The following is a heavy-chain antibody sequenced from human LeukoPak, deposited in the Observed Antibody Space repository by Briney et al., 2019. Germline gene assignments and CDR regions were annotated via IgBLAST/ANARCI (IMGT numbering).Heavy chain of an antibody. CDR1: GYSISSGYY. V-gene: IGHV4-38-2*02. CDR3: ARVGAVAGPDY. D-gene: IGHD6-19*01. J-gene: IGHJ4*02. Sequence: SETLSLTCTVSGYSISSGYYWGWIRQPPGKGLEWIGSIYHSGSTYYNPSLKSRVTISVDTSKNQFSLKLSSVTAADAAVYYCARVGAVAGPDYWGQGTLVTVSS. CDR2: IYHSGST.